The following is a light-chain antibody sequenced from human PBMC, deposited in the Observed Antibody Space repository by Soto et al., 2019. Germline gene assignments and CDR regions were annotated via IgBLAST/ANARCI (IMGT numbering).Light chain of an antibody. CDR1: QSVSSN. CDR3: QQYVAYPLT. CDR2: QAS. J-gene: IGKJ4*01. Sequence: MTQSPATLSVSPGERATLSCRASQSVSSNLAWYQQKPGKAPKALIYQASRLESGVPPRFSGSGSGTEFTLTINSLHPDDFATYYCQQYVAYPLTFGGGTKVEI. V-gene: IGKV1-5*03.